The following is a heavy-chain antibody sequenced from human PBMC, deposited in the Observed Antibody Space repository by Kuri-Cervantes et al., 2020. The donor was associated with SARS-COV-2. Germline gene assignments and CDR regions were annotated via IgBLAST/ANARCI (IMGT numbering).Heavy chain of an antibody. D-gene: IGHD2-21*02. V-gene: IGHV4-34*01. Sequence: SETLSLTCAVYGGSFSGYYWSWIRQPPGKGLEWIGEINHSGSTNYNPSLKGRVTISVDTSKNQFSLKLSSVTAADTAVYYCASIPSQCGGDCYSQGGLDYWGQGTLVTVSS. CDR2: INHSGST. J-gene: IGHJ4*02. CDR3: ASIPSQCGGDCYSQGGLDY. CDR1: GGSFSGYY.